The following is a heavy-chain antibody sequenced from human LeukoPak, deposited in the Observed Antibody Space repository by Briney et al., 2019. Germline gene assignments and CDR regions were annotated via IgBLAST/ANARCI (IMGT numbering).Heavy chain of an antibody. D-gene: IGHD3-22*01. V-gene: IGHV3-23*01. J-gene: IGHJ4*02. CDR1: EFTFSSYA. CDR3: AKSSQGRVPGYSYYFDY. CDR2: ISGSGDST. Sequence: GGSLRLSCAASEFTFSSYAMAWVRKAPGKGLEWVSAISGSGDSTYYADSVKGRFTISRDNSKNTLYLQMNSLRAEDTAVYFCAKSSQGRVPGYSYYFDYWGQGTLVTVSS.